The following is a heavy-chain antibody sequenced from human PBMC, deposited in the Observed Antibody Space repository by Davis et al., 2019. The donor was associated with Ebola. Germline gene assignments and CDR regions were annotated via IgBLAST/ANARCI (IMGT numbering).Heavy chain of an antibody. D-gene: IGHD5-12*01. V-gene: IGHV1-18*01. CDR1: AYTSDNYD. CDR2: ITVYNGNT. Sequence: ASSLASCYASAYTSDNYDFSWVRQAPGQGLEWMGWITVYNGNTNYAEKLQGRVTMTTDTSTNTAYMELRSLRPDDTAVYYCARVVKATGFYGMDVWGQGTAVTVSS. J-gene: IGHJ6*02. CDR3: ARVVKATGFYGMDV.